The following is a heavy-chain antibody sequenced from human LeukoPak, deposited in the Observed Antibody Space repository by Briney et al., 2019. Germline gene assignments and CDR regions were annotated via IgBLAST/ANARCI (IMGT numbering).Heavy chain of an antibody. J-gene: IGHJ4*02. CDR2: IYYSGST. Sequence: SETLSLTCTVSGGSISSSSYYWSWIRQPPGKGLEWIGYIYYSGSTNYNPSLKSRVTISVDTSKNQFSLKLSSVTAADTAVYYCARANYGFLYYFDYWGQGTLVTVSS. CDR3: ARANYGFLYYFDY. CDR1: GGSISSSSYY. V-gene: IGHV4-61*01. D-gene: IGHD4/OR15-4a*01.